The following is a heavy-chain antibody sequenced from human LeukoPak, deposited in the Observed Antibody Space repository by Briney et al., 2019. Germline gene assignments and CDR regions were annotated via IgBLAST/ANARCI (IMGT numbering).Heavy chain of an antibody. CDR1: GGSISSYY. CDR2: IYTSGST. CDR3: ARAPADFGVVKVGWFDP. Sequence: SETLSLTCTVSGGSISSYYWSWIRQPAGKGLEWIGRIYTSGSTNYNPSLKSRVTMSVDTSKNQFSLKLSSVTAADTAVYYCARAPADFGVVKVGWFDPWGQGTLVTVSS. J-gene: IGHJ5*02. V-gene: IGHV4-4*07. D-gene: IGHD3-3*01.